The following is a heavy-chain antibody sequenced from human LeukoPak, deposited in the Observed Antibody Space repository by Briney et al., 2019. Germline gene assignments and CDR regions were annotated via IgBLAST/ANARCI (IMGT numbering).Heavy chain of an antibody. CDR1: GFTFSSNA. D-gene: IGHD2/OR15-2a*01. J-gene: IGHJ4*02. V-gene: IGHV3-30*18. CDR3: AKDRATQYSLDY. CDR2: ISYDGSNK. Sequence: GRSLRLSCAASGFTFSSNAMHWVRQAPGKGLEWVAFISYDGSNKYYADSVKGRFTISRDNSKNTLSLQMNSLRAEDTAVYYCAKDRATQYSLDYWGQGTLVTVSS.